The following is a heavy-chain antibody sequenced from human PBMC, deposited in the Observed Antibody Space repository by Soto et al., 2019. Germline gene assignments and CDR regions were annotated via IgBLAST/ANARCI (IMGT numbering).Heavy chain of an antibody. CDR2: IYPSDSDT. CDR1: GYSFTTYW. Sequence: PGESLKISCKASGYSFTTYWIGWVRQMSGKVLEWMGIIYPSDSDTRYSPPFQGQATFSVDKSINTAYLQWSSLKASDSAMYYCGREGGDGRGYPHASDYWGQGXLVTVYS. CDR3: GREGGDGRGYPHASDY. J-gene: IGHJ4*02. D-gene: IGHD3-22*01. V-gene: IGHV5-51*01.